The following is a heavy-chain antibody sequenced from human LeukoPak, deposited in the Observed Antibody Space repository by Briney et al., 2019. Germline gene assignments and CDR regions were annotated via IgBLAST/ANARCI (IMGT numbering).Heavy chain of an antibody. D-gene: IGHD2-2*01. CDR2: INPNSGGT. J-gene: IGHJ6*03. CDR3: AGGILGSSTSSYYYYYMDV. V-gene: IGHV1-2*02. Sequence: ASVKVSCKASGYTVTGYYMHWVRQAPGQGLEWRGWINPNSGGTNYAQKFQGRVTMTRDTSISTAYMELSRLRSADTAVYYCAGGILGSSTSSYYYYYMDVWGKGTTVTVSS. CDR1: GYTVTGYY.